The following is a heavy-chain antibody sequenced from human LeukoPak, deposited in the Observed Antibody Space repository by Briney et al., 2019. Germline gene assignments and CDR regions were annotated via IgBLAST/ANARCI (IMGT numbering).Heavy chain of an antibody. CDR1: GFTFSNYW. D-gene: IGHD1-26*01. J-gene: IGHJ4*02. V-gene: IGHV3-74*01. CDR3: VRLKGGY. Sequence: PGGSLRLSCAASGFTFSNYWMHWVRQAPGKGLVWVSRINGDSSTTAYADSVKGRFTISRDNAKNTAYLQINSLRAEDTAVCYCVRLKGGYWGQGTLVTVSS. CDR2: INGDSSTT.